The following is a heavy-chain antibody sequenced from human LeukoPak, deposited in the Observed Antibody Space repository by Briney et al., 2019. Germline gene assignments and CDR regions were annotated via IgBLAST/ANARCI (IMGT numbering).Heavy chain of an antibody. V-gene: IGHV1-69*13. CDR1: GGTFSSYA. CDR3: AAQGYCSGGSCYSFYWYFDL. J-gene: IGHJ2*01. CDR2: IIPIFGTA. Sequence: SVKVSCKASGGTFSSYAISWVRQAPGQGLEWMGGIIPIFGTANYAQKFQGRVTITADESTSTAYMELSSLRSEDTAVYYCAAQGYCSGGSCYSFYWYFDLWGRGTLVTVSS. D-gene: IGHD2-15*01.